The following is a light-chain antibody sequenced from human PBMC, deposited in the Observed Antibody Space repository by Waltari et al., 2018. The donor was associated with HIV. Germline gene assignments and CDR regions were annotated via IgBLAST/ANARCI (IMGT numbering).Light chain of an antibody. J-gene: IGLJ3*02. CDR2: DVS. CDR3: SSYTSSSTWV. Sequence: QSALTQPASVSGSPGRSITISCPGTSSDVGGYTYVPWYQQHPGKAPKLMIYDVSNRPSGVSNRFSGSKSGNTASLTISGLQAEDEADYYCSSYTSSSTWVFGGGTKLTVL. V-gene: IGLV2-14*03. CDR1: SSDVGGYTY.